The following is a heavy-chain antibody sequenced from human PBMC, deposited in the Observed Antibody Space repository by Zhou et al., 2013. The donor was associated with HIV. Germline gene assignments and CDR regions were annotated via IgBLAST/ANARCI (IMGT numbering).Heavy chain of an antibody. Sequence: QVQLVQSGAEVKKPGASVKVSCKISGYPVSELCIDWVRQVPGKGLEWMGCFDPQHGDGIYAQKFQGRVTMTEDSSTDTAYLEVRSLTSDDTAIYYCATDLSPRHGASDIWGQGTLVIVSS. CDR3: ATDLSPRHGASDI. CDR2: FDPQHGDG. V-gene: IGHV1-24*01. CDR1: GYPVSELC. J-gene: IGHJ3*02.